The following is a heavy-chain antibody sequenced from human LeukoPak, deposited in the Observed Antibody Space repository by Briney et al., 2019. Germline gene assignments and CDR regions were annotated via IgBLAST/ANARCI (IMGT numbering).Heavy chain of an antibody. V-gene: IGHV4-39*07. J-gene: IGHJ5*02. Sequence: SETLSLTCTVSGGSISSSSYYWGWIRQPPGKGLEWIGSIYYSGSTYYNPSLKSRVTISVDTSKNQFSLKLSSVTAADTAVYYCARPRGSYYGWFDPWGQGTLVTVSS. CDR3: ARPRGSYYGWFDP. CDR2: IYYSGST. D-gene: IGHD1-26*01. CDR1: GGSISSSSYY.